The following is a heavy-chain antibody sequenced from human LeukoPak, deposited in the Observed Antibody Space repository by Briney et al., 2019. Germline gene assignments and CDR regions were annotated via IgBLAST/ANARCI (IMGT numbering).Heavy chain of an antibody. V-gene: IGHV3-15*01. J-gene: IGHJ4*02. CDR3: TTNGGNYDSISGY. CDR2: IKSKTDGGTT. Sequence: GGSLRLSCAASGFTFGNAWMSWVRQAPGKGLEWVGRIKSKTDGGTTDYAAPVKGKFTISRDDSKNTLYLQMNSLKTEDTAVYYCTTNGGNYDSISGYWGQGTLVTVSS. D-gene: IGHD3-22*01. CDR1: GFTFGNAW.